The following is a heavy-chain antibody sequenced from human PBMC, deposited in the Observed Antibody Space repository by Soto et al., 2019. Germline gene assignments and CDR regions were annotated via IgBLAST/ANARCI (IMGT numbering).Heavy chain of an antibody. D-gene: IGHD2-2*01. CDR3: ARVPDR. V-gene: IGHV4-30-2*01. J-gene: IGHJ5*02. CDR2: IYHSGST. Sequence: TLSLTCAVSGGXISSGGYSWSWIRQPPGKGLEWIGYIYHSGSTYYNPSLKSRVTISVDRSKNQFSLKLSSVTAADTAVYYCARVPDRWGQGTLVTVSS. CDR1: GGXISSGGYS.